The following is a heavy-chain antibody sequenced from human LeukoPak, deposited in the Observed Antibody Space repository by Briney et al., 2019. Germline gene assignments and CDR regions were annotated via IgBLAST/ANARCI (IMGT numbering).Heavy chain of an antibody. CDR1: GGSISSGDYY. CDR2: IYYSGST. V-gene: IGHV4-30-4*08. D-gene: IGHD3-3*01. J-gene: IGHJ4*02. Sequence: SETLSLTCTVSGGSISSGDYYWSWIRQPPGKGLEWIGYIYYSGSTYYIPSLKSRVTISVDTSKNQFSLKLSSVTAADTAVYYCARNPGFWSGYYTYWGQGTLVTVSS. CDR3: ARNPGFWSGYYTY.